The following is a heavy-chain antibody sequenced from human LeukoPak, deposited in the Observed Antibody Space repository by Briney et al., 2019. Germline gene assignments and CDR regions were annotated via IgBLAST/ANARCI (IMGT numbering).Heavy chain of an antibody. V-gene: IGHV3-53*01. CDR3: ARDRVVLSGYKSLDL. D-gene: IGHD5-18*01. J-gene: IGHJ4*01. Sequence: PGGPCYSPVQPGFTFSSNYMTWVRQAPGKGLEWVSVIYKNAITYYADSVKGRFTISRDNSKNTLYLQMNSLRAEDTAVYYCARDRVVLSGYKSLDLWGQGTVVTVSS. CDR1: FTFSSNY. CDR2: IYKNAIT.